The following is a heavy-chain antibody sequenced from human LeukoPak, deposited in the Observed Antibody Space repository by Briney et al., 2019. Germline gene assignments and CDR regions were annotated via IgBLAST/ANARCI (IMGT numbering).Heavy chain of an antibody. CDR2: ISHSGST. J-gene: IGHJ4*02. V-gene: IGHV4-34*01. Sequence: PSETLSLTCAVYGGSFSGYYWSWIRQPPGKGLEWIGEISHSGSTKYNPSLKSRVTISVDTSKNQFSLKLSSVTAADTAVYYCARAGGSYKGLDYWGQGTLVTVSS. CDR3: ARAGGSYKGLDY. CDR1: GGSFSGYY. D-gene: IGHD1-26*01.